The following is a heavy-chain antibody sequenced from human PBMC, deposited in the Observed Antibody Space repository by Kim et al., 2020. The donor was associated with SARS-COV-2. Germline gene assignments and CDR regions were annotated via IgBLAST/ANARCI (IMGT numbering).Heavy chain of an antibody. CDR3: ATNPYKTSWVRFFDP. CDR2: VNPSSGGT. J-gene: IGHJ5*02. Sequence: ASVKVSCKASGYTFSSYYIHWMRQVPGQGLEWMGWVNPSSGGTEYARDFKDRITLTSDTSIRTAYMELSRLTTHDTATYFCATNPYKTSWVRFFDPWGQGTLVTVST. CDR1: GYTFSSYY. V-gene: IGHV1-2*02. D-gene: IGHD1-20*01.